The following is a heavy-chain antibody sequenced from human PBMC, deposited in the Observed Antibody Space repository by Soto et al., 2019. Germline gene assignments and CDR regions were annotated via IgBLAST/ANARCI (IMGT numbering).Heavy chain of an antibody. V-gene: IGHV4-30-4*01. CDR1: GDSISSDGYH. D-gene: IGHD2-8*01. Sequence: PSETLSLTCTVSGDSISSDGYHWSWIRQSPGKGLEWIGYIYNGGRTFYRPSLGSRINMSLDATKNSYSLRLTSVTAADTAVYYCASAPVGMDSINFFDHWGQGILVTVSS. CDR2: IYNGGRT. J-gene: IGHJ4*02. CDR3: ASAPVGMDSINFFDH.